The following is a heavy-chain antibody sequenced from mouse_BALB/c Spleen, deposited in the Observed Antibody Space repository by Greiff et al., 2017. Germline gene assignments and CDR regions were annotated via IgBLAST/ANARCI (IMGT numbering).Heavy chain of an antibody. D-gene: IGHD1-1*01. J-gene: IGHJ3*01. Sequence: QVQLKESGAELMKPGASVKISCKATGYTFSSYWIEWVKQRPGHGLEWIGEILPGSGSTNYNEKFKGKATFTADTSSNTAYMQLSSLTSEDSAVYYCARKGPYGSSPWFAYWGQGTLVTVSA. CDR3: ARKGPYGSSPWFAY. CDR2: ILPGSGST. CDR1: GYTFSSYW. V-gene: IGHV1-9*01.